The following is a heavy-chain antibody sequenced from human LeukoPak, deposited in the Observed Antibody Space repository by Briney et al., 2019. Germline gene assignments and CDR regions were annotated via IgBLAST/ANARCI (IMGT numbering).Heavy chain of an antibody. J-gene: IGHJ1*01. CDR2: ISDNGGGT. CDR1: GLTFSDYA. CDR3: AADRERDPSCYYLV. Sequence: NPGGSLRLSCTASGLTFSDYAMSWVRQAPGEGLEWVSSISDNGGGTYYADSVKGRFTISRDNSKNTLFLQMNSLRAEDSAVYYCAADRERDPSCYYLVGGQGTLITVSS. V-gene: IGHV3-23*01. D-gene: IGHD3-22*01.